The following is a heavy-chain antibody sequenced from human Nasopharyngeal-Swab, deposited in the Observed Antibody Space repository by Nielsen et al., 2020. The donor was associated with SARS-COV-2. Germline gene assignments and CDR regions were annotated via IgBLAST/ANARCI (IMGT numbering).Heavy chain of an antibody. V-gene: IGHV3-7*01. J-gene: IGHJ6*03. CDR2: IKEDGSEK. Sequence: VRQAPGKGLEGVAKIKEDGSEKFYVDSVEGRFTISRDNGKNSLYLQMNNLRGDDTAVYYCFTGHYMGVWGKGTTVTVSS. D-gene: IGHD2-8*02. CDR3: FTGHYMGV.